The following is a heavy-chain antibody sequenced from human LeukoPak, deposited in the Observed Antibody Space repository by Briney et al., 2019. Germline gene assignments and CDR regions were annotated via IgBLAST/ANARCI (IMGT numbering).Heavy chain of an antibody. CDR1: GYSENFYG. CDR3: ARGWGPDY. D-gene: IGHD7-27*01. J-gene: IGHJ4*02. V-gene: IGHV1-18*01. CDR2: ISAYNGNT. Sequence: ASVKVSCKTSGYSENFYGITWVRQVAGQGLEWMGWISAYNGNTNYAQKLQGRVTMTTDTSTSTAYMELRSLRSDDTAVYYCARGWGPDYWGQGTLVTVSS.